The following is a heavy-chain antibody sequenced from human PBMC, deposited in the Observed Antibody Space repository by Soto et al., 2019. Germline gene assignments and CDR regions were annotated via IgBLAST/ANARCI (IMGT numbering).Heavy chain of an antibody. CDR3: ANDFWGGYEGYWVDP. J-gene: IGHJ5*02. CDR2: ISGSGGST. Sequence: GGSLRLSCAASGFTFSNFAMSWVRQTPGKGLEWVSAISGSGGSTYYADFVKGRFTISRDNSKNTLYLQMNSLRAEDTAIYYCANDFWGGYEGYWVDPWGQGTLVTVSS. CDR1: GFTFSNFA. V-gene: IGHV3-23*01. D-gene: IGHD3-3*01.